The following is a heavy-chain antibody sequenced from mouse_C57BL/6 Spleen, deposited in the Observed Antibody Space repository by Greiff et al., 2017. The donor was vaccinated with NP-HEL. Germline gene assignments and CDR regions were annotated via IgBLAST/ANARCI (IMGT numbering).Heavy chain of an antibody. CDR3: ARDMDYGSSYVAWFAY. V-gene: IGHV1-52*01. CDR1: GYTFTSYW. J-gene: IGHJ3*01. D-gene: IGHD1-1*01. CDR2: IDPSDSET. Sequence: VQLQQPGAELVRPGSSVKLSCKASGYTFTSYWMHWVKQRPIQGLEWIGNIDPSDSETHYNQKFKDKATLTVDKSSSTAYMQLSSLTSEDSAVYYCARDMDYGSSYVAWFAYWGQGTLVTVSA.